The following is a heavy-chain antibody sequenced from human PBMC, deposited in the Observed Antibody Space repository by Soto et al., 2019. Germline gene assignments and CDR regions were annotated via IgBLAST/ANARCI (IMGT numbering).Heavy chain of an antibody. D-gene: IGHD2-2*01. V-gene: IGHV3-11*01. CDR3: ARDLRPPGIVVVPAAPFDY. CDR1: GFTFRDYH. Sequence: QVQLVESEGGLVKPGGSLRLSCAASGFTFRDYHMTWIRQAPGKGLEWISYISGSGATVYYADSVKGRFTISRDNARKSLYLQMNSLRAEDTAVYYCARDLRPPGIVVVPAAPFDYWGQGTLVTVSS. CDR2: ISGSGATV. J-gene: IGHJ4*02.